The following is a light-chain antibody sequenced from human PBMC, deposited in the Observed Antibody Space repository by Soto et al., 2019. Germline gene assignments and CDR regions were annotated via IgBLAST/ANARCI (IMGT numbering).Light chain of an antibody. CDR2: EGS. V-gene: IGLV2-23*03. CDR3: RSYARSRPFPVV. CDR1: SSDGGSYNL. Sequence: QSALTQPASVSGSPGQSITISCTGTSSDGGSYNLVSWYQQHPGKAPKLLIYEGSKRPSGVSNRFSGSKSGNTASLTISGLQADDESEYYCRSYARSRPFPVVFGGGTKLTVL. J-gene: IGLJ2*01.